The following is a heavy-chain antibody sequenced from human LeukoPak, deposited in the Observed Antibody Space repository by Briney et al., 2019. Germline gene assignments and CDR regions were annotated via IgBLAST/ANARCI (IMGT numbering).Heavy chain of an antibody. CDR2: FDPEDGET. D-gene: IGHD3-10*01. Sequence: ASVKVSCKVSGYTLTKLSMHWVRQAPGKGLEWMGGFDPEDGETIYAQKFQGRVTMTEDTSTDTAYMELSSLRSEDTAVYYRATARVRGVIIHWFDPWGQGTLVTVSS. CDR3: ATARVRGVIIHWFDP. V-gene: IGHV1-24*01. J-gene: IGHJ5*02. CDR1: GYTLTKLS.